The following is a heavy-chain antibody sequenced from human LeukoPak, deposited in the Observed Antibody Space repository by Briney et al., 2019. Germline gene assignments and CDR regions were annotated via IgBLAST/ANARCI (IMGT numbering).Heavy chain of an antibody. J-gene: IGHJ6*02. CDR3: ARLGIADYYGMDV. V-gene: IGHV3-7*01. CDR2: IKQDGSEI. CDR1: GFTFSSNW. Sequence: PGGSLRLSCAASGFTFSSNWMSWVRQAPGKGLEWVGNIKQDGSEIYYVDSVKGRFTISRDNAKNTLYLQMNSLRAEDTAVYYCARLGIADYYGMDVWGQGTTVTVSS.